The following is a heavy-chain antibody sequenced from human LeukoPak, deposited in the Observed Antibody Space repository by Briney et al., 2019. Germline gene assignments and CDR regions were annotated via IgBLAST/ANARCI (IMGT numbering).Heavy chain of an antibody. V-gene: IGHV4-59*01. D-gene: IGHD2-21*01. J-gene: IGHJ6*02. CDR1: GGSISSYY. CDR2: IYYSGST. Sequence: TSETLSLTCTVSGGSISSYYWSWIRQPPGKGLEWIGYIYYSGSTNYNPSLKSRVTISVDTSKNQFSLKLSSVTAADTAVYYCARAGDSSFYYYYGMDVWGQGTTVTVSS. CDR3: ARAGDSSFYYYYGMDV.